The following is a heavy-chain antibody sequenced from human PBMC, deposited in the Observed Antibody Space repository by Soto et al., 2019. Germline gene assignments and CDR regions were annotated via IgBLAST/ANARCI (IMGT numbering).Heavy chain of an antibody. CDR3: AKDTQPKDFDAFDI. CDR2: ISWNSGSI. Sequence: EVQLVESGGGLVQPGRSLRLSCAASGFTFDDYAMHWVRQAPGKGLEWVSGISWNSGSIGYADSVKGRFTISRDNAKNSLYLQMNSLRAEDTALYYCAKDTQPKDFDAFDIWGQGTMVTVSS. V-gene: IGHV3-9*01. D-gene: IGHD2-15*01. J-gene: IGHJ3*02. CDR1: GFTFDDYA.